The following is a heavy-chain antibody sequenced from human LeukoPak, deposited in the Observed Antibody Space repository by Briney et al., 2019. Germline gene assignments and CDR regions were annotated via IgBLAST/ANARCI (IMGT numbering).Heavy chain of an antibody. Sequence: PGRSLRLSCAASGFTFSSYAMHWVRQAPGKGLEWVAVISYDGSNKYYADSVKGRFTISRDNSKNTLYLQMNSLRAEDTAVYYCARDNIAAAVFDYWGQGTLVTVSS. CDR1: GFTFSSYA. CDR2: ISYDGSNK. D-gene: IGHD6-13*01. J-gene: IGHJ4*02. V-gene: IGHV3-30-3*01. CDR3: ARDNIAAAVFDY.